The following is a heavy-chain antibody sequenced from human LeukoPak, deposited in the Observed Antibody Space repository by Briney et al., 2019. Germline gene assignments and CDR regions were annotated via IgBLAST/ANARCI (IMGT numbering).Heavy chain of an antibody. J-gene: IGHJ6*04. D-gene: IGHD3-9*01. CDR3: ARDRYFDSSYGMDV. V-gene: IGHV3-33*01. Sequence: PGGCLRLSCAASGFTFSNYGMHWVRQAPGKGLEWVALIGYDGSNKYYPDSLKGRFTISRDNSKNTLYLQMNSLRAEDTAVYYCARDRYFDSSYGMDVWGKGTTVTVSS. CDR2: IGYDGSNK. CDR1: GFTFSNYG.